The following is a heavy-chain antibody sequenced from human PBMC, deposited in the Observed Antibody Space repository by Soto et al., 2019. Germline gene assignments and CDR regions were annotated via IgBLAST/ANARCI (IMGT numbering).Heavy chain of an antibody. CDR2: IYYSGST. CDR3: ASSWTDGTPFDY. V-gene: IGHV4-59*01. J-gene: IGHJ4*02. D-gene: IGHD6-13*01. Sequence: SETLSLTCTVSGGSISSYYWSWIRQPPGKGLEWIGYIYYSGSTNYNPSLKSRVTISVDTSKNQFSLKLSSVTAADTAVYYCASSWTDGTPFDYWGQGTLVTVSS. CDR1: GGSISSYY.